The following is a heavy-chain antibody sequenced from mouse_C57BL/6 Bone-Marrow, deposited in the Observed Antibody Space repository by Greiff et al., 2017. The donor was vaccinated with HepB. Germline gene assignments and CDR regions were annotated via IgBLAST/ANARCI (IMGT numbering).Heavy chain of an antibody. J-gene: IGHJ2*01. V-gene: IGHV1-50*01. CDR3: ASGDGYYDY. D-gene: IGHD2-3*01. Sequence: VQLQQPGAELVKPGASVKLSCKASGYTFTSYWMQWVKQRPGQGLEWIGEIDPSDSYTNYNRKFKGKATLTVDTSSSTAYMQLSSLTSEDSAVYYCASGDGYYDYWGQGTTLTVSS. CDR2: IDPSDSYT. CDR1: GYTFTSYW.